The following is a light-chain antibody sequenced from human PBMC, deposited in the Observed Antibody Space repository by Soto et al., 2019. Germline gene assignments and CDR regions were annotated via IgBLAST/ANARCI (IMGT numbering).Light chain of an antibody. Sequence: QSVLTQPPSASGTPGQRVTMSCSGSSSNIGSNYVYWYQHFPGTAPRLLIFRDGQRPSGVPARFFGSKSDTSASLAITGLRSEDEAHYYCAVWDNSMTAWVFGGGTKVTVL. CDR3: AVWDNSMTAWV. CDR1: SSNIGSNY. V-gene: IGLV1-47*01. CDR2: RDG. J-gene: IGLJ3*02.